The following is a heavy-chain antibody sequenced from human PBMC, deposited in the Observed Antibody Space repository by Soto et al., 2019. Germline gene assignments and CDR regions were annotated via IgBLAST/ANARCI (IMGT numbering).Heavy chain of an antibody. V-gene: IGHV1-24*01. CDR2: FDPEDGET. J-gene: IGHJ6*02. CDR1: GYTLTELS. Sequence: ASVKVSCKVSGYTLTELSMHWVRQAPGKGLEWMGGFDPEDGETIYAQKFQGRVTMTEDTSTDTAYMELSSLRSEDTAVYYCATEGGVAAAAYYYYGMDVWGQGTTVTVS. CDR3: ATEGGVAAAAYYYYGMDV. D-gene: IGHD6-13*01.